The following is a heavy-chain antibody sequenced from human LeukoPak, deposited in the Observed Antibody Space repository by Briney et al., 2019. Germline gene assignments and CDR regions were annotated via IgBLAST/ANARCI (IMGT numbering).Heavy chain of an antibody. V-gene: IGHV4-59*08. Sequence: SETLSLTCTVSGDSISSYYWSWIRQPPGKGLEWIGYIYYSGGTDYNPSLKSRVTISVDTAKSQFSLKLRSVTAADTAVYYCARHVTISGPYDASDIWGQGTMVTVSP. CDR1: GDSISSYY. J-gene: IGHJ3*02. D-gene: IGHD5-24*01. CDR3: ARHVTISGPYDASDI. CDR2: IYYSGGT.